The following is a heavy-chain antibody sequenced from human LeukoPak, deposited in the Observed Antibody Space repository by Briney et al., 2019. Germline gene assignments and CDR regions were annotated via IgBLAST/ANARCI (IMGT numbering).Heavy chain of an antibody. Sequence: GGSLRLSCAASGFTFSSYAMSWVRQAPGKGLERVSAISGSGGSTYYADSVKGRFTIGRDNCKKTLYLQMNSLRAEDTAVYYSAKDRVTRFGPQSIDYWGQGTLVTVSS. CDR3: AKDRVTRFGPQSIDY. CDR1: GFTFSSYA. V-gene: IGHV3-23*01. J-gene: IGHJ4*02. CDR2: ISGSGGST. D-gene: IGHD3-10*01.